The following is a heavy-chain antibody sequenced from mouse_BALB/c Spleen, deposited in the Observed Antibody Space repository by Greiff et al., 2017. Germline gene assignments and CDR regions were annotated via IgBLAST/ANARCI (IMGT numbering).Heavy chain of an antibody. CDR2: ISSGGSYT. CDR3: ASQTAELGEGFDY. Sequence: EVQVVESGGGLVKPGGSLKLSCAASGFTFSSYAMSWVRQTPEKRLEWVATISSGGSYTYYPDSVKGRFTISRDNAKNTLYLQMSSLRSEDTAMYYCASQTAELGEGFDYWGQGTTLTVSS. D-gene: IGHD4-1*01. V-gene: IGHV5-9-3*01. J-gene: IGHJ2*01. CDR1: GFTFSSYA.